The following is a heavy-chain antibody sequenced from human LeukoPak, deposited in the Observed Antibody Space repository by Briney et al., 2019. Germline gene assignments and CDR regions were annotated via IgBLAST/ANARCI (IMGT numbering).Heavy chain of an antibody. J-gene: IGHJ5*02. V-gene: IGHV1-2*02. CDR2: IDPNSGGT. CDR3: ASRGGYTYYYEEGFDP. CDR1: GYTFTGYY. Sequence: ASVKVSCKASGYTFTGYYMHWVRQAPGQGLEWMGWIDPNSGGTNYAQKFQGRVTMTRDTSISTAYMELSRVRSDDTAVYYCASRGGYTYYYEEGFDPWGQGTLVTVSS. D-gene: IGHD3-22*01.